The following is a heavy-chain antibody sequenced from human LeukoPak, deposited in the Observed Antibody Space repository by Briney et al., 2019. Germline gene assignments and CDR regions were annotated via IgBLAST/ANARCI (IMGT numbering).Heavy chain of an antibody. V-gene: IGHV3-43*02. J-gene: IGHJ4*02. CDR2: ISGDGGST. D-gene: IGHD6-6*01. Sequence: GGSPRLSCAASGFTFDDYAMHWVRQAPGKGLEWVSLISGDGGSTYYADSVKGRFTISRDNSKNSLYLQMNSLRTEDTALCYCAKDIAARQGEFDYWGQGTLVTVSS. CDR1: GFTFDDYA. CDR3: AKDIAARQGEFDY.